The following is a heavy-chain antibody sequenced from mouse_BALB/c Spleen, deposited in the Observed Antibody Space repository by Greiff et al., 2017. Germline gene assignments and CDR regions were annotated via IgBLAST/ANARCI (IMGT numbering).Heavy chain of an antibody. CDR2: IYPGGGYT. J-gene: IGHJ4*01. Sequence: VQLQQSGAELVRPGTSVKISCKASGYTFTNYWLGWVKQRPGHGLEWIGDIYPGGGYTNYNEKFKGKATLTADTSSSTAYMQLSSLTSEDSAVYFCARDGSSSYAMDYWGQGTSVTVSS. D-gene: IGHD1-1*01. V-gene: IGHV1-63*02. CDR3: ARDGSSSYAMDY. CDR1: GYTFTNYW.